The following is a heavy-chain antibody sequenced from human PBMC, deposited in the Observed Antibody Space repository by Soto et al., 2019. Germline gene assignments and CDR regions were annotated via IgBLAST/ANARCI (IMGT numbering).Heavy chain of an antibody. CDR1: GFTFSSYA. D-gene: IGHD4-17*01. J-gene: IGHJ4*02. V-gene: IGHV3-30-3*01. CDR3: ARGSYGDYGTFDY. CDR2: ISYDGSNK. Sequence: QVQLVESGGGVVQPGRSLRLSCAASGFTFSSYAMHWVRQAPGKGLEWVAVISYDGSNKYYADSVKGRFTISRDNSKNTLYLQMNSLRAEDTAVYYCARGSYGDYGTFDYWGQGTLVTVSS.